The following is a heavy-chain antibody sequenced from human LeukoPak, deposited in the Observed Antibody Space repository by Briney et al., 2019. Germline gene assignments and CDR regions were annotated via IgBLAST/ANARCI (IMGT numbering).Heavy chain of an antibody. Sequence: GESLQISCKGSGYRFTSYWIGWVRQMPGKGLEWMGIIYPGDSDTRYSPSFQGQVTISADKSISTAYLQWSSLKASDTAMYYCARLRGSSHWYFDLWGRGTLVTVSS. CDR2: IYPGDSDT. CDR3: ARLRGSSHWYFDL. D-gene: IGHD6-6*01. J-gene: IGHJ2*01. CDR1: GYRFTSYW. V-gene: IGHV5-51*01.